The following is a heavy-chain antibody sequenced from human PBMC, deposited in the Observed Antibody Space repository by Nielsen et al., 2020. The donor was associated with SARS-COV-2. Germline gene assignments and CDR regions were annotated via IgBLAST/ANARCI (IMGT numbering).Heavy chain of an antibody. CDR2: IYWDDDK. V-gene: IGHV2-5*02. J-gene: IGHJ5*02. D-gene: IGHD3-3*01. CDR3: AHIFWSGYSTTPANWFDP. CDR1: GFSLSTSGVG. Sequence: SGPTLLKPTQTLTLTCTFSGFSLSTSGVGVGWIRQPPGKALEWLALIYWDDDKRYSPSLKSRLTITKDTSKNQVVLTMTNMDPVDTATYYCAHIFWSGYSTTPANWFDPWGQGTLVTVSS.